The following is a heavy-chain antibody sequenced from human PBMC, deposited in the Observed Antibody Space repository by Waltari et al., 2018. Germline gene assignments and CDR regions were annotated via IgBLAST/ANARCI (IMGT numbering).Heavy chain of an antibody. CDR3: QCGSSRKSGRTFDY. CDR2: IIPIFGTA. V-gene: IGHV1-69*14. D-gene: IGHD1-26*01. CDR1: GGTFSSYA. Sequence: QAQLVQSGAEVKKPGSSVKVSCKATGGTFSSYAISWVRQAPGQGLEWMGGIIPIFGTANYAQKFQGRVTITADKSTSTAYMELSSLRSEDTAVYYCQCGSSRKSGRTFDYWGQGTLVTVSS. J-gene: IGHJ4*02.